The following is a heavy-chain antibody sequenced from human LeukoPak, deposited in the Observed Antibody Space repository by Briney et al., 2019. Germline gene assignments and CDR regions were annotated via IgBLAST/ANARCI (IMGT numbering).Heavy chain of an antibody. CDR2: ISSNGGST. V-gene: IGHV3-64D*06. D-gene: IGHD4-11*01. CDR3: VKGMTTVAYYFDY. Sequence: GGSLRLSCSVSGFTFSTYAMHWVRQAPGKGLEYVSTISSNGGSTYYADSVKGRFTISRDNSKNMLYLQMSSLSAEDTAVYYCVKGMTTVAYYFDYWGQGTLVTVSS. J-gene: IGHJ4*02. CDR1: GFTFSTYA.